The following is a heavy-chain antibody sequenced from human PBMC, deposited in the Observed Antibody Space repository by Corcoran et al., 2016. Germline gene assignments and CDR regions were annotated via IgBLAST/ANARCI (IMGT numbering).Heavy chain of an antibody. D-gene: IGHD5-12*01. CDR3: AGVEMATIEGWFDP. CDR1: GGSISSSSYY. CDR2: IYYSGST. J-gene: IGHJ5*02. Sequence: QLQLQESGPGLVKPSETLSLTCTVSGGSISSSSYYWGWIRQPPGKGLKWIGSIYYSGSTYYNPSRKSRVTIAVDTSKNQFSLKLSSVTAADTAVYYCAGVEMATIEGWFDPWGQGTLVTVSS. V-gene: IGHV4-39*07.